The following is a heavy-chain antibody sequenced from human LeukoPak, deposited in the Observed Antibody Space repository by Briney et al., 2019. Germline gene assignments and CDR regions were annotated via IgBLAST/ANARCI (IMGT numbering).Heavy chain of an antibody. Sequence: HPGGSLRLSCAASGLTFSDHYMDWVRQAPGKGLEWVGRSRDKAHSYTTEYAASVKGRFAISRDDSKNSLYLQMNSLKTEDTAVYYCTIAATINAYNYAMDVWGQGTTVTVSS. V-gene: IGHV3-72*01. J-gene: IGHJ6*02. CDR2: SRDKAHSYTT. CDR1: GLTFSDHY. D-gene: IGHD5-12*01. CDR3: TIAATINAYNYAMDV.